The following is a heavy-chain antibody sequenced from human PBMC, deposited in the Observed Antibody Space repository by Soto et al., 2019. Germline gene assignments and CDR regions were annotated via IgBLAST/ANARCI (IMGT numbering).Heavy chain of an antibody. J-gene: IGHJ5*02. D-gene: IGHD1-1*01. CDR1: GYTLTNYG. CDR2: ISGNNGNT. V-gene: IGHV1-18*01. CDR3: VRDWQLSP. Sequence: QVQLVQSGDEVKKTGASVKVSCRASGYTLTNYGISWVRQAPGQGLFWMGWISGNNGNTLYAQNVKGRLTLTIDTARNTDYRQLMSLKNDDPAMYYCVRDWQLSPWGQGTLVTVAS.